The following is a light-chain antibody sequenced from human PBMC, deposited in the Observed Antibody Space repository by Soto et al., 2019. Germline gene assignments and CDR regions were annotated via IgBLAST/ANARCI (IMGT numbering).Light chain of an antibody. J-gene: IGLJ1*01. CDR3: SSDTSSSTRV. CDR1: SSDVGGYNS. Sequence: QSALTQPASVSGSPGQSITISCTGTSSDVGGYNSVSWYQQHPGKAPKLVIYEVTNRPSGISNRFSGSKSGNTASLTISGLQAEDEADYYCSSDTSSSTRVFGTETKVT. V-gene: IGLV2-14*01. CDR2: EVT.